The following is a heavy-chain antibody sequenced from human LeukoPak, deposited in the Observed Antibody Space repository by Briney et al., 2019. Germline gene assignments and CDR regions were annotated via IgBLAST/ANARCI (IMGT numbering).Heavy chain of an antibody. CDR3: AIDFDH. J-gene: IGHJ4*02. V-gene: IGHV3-23*01. CDR2: ITGSDDNT. Sequence: GGSLRLSCAASGFTFSNYCMSWVRQAPGKGLEWVSTITGSDDNTYYADSVKGRFTISRDISKNTLYLKMNRLRADEPALFYCAIDFDHWGQGTLVTVSS. CDR1: GFTFSNYC.